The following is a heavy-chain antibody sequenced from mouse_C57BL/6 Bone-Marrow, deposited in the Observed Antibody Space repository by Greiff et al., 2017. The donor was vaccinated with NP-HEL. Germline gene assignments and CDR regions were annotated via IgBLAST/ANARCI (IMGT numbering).Heavy chain of an antibody. Sequence: EVQLVESGGGLVQPGGSLKLSCAASGFTFTDYGMAWVRQPPRKGPEWVAFISNLAYSIYYADTVTGRFTISRENPKNTLYLVMSSVRSEDEAMYYCARRRILLQMDDWGKGTTVTVSS. CDR1: GFTFTDYG. CDR3: ARRRILLQMDD. D-gene: IGHD1-1*01. V-gene: IGHV5-15*01. J-gene: IGHJ4*01. CDR2: ISNLAYSI.